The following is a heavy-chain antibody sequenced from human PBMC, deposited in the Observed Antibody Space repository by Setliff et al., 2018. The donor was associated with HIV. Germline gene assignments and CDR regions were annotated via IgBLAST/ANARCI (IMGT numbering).Heavy chain of an antibody. CDR3: ARVPTSSWYVTTQRTKEYFQQ. CDR1: GGSIKSSSYY. J-gene: IGHJ1*01. D-gene: IGHD6-13*01. CDR2: IYYSGNT. Sequence: PSETLSLTCTVSGGSIKSSSYYWGWIRQPPGKGLEWIGSIYYSGNTYYNPSLKSRVTISVDTSRNQFSLRLSSVTAADTAIYYCARVPTSSWYVTTQRTKEYFQQWGQGTLVTVSS. V-gene: IGHV4-39*07.